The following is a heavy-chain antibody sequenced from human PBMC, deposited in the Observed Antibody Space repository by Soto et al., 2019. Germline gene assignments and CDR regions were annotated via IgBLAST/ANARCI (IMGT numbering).Heavy chain of an antibody. Sequence: PVGSLRLSCAVSGFTFSNYAMSWVRQAPGKGLEWVSVVSGSGDSTYYADSVKGRFTISRDNSKNTLYLQMNSLRAEDMAVYYCARRTSGWYFDYWGQGTLVTVSS. V-gene: IGHV3-23*01. D-gene: IGHD6-19*01. CDR3: ARRTSGWYFDY. CDR1: GFTFSNYA. CDR2: VSGSGDST. J-gene: IGHJ4*02.